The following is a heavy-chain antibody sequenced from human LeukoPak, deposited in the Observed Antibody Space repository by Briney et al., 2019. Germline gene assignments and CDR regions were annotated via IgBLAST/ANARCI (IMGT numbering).Heavy chain of an antibody. J-gene: IGHJ3*02. D-gene: IGHD6-19*01. CDR2: IYYSGST. Sequence: SETLSLTCTVSGGSISSYYWSWIRQPPGKGLEWIGYIYYSGSTYYNPSLRSRVTISIDTSKNHVSLKLGSVTAADTAVYYCAKAVAGTRNAFHIWGQGTMVTVSS. V-gene: IGHV4-59*08. CDR1: GGSISSYY. CDR3: AKAVAGTRNAFHI.